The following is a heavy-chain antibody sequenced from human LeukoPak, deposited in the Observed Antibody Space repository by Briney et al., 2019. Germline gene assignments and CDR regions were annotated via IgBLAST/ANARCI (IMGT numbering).Heavy chain of an antibody. CDR2: IYYSGST. J-gene: IGHJ4*02. CDR1: AGSISSSSYS. V-gene: IGHV4-39*01. D-gene: IGHD3-10*01. CDR3: ARSVIRGLITGVFGY. Sequence: SETLSLTCTVSAGSISSSSYSWGWIRQPPGKGLEWIGSIYYSGSTYFNPSLKSRVTVSVDASKNQFSLKLSSVTAADTAVYYCARSVIRGLITGVFGYWGQGTLVTVSS.